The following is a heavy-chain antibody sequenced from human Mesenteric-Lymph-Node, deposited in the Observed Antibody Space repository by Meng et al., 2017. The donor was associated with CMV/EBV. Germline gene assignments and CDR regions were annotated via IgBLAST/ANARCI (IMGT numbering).Heavy chain of an antibody. CDR1: GGSFSGYY. V-gene: IGHV4-34*01. J-gene: IGHJ2*01. Sequence: QVQLLQWGAGLLKTSETLSLTSAVYGGSFSGYYWSWIRQPPGKGLEWFGEINHSGSTNYNPSLKSRVTISVDTSKNQFSLKLSSVTAADTAVYYCARGPNYWYFDLWGGGTLVTVSS. CDR2: INHSGST. CDR3: ARGPNYWYFDL.